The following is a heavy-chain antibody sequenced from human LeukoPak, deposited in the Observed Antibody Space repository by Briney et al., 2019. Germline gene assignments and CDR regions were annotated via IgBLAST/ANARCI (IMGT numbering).Heavy chain of an antibody. Sequence: SETLSLTCAVYGGSFSGYYWSWIRQPPGKGLEWIGEINHSGSTNYNLSLKSRVTISVDTSKNQFSLKLSSVTAADTAVYYCARAWDSSSWWFDYWGQGTLVTVSS. J-gene: IGHJ4*02. D-gene: IGHD6-13*01. CDR2: INHSGST. CDR3: ARAWDSSSWWFDY. CDR1: GGSFSGYY. V-gene: IGHV4-34*01.